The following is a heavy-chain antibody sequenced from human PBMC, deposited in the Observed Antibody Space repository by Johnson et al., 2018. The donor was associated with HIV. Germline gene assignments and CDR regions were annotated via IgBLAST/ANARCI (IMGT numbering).Heavy chain of an antibody. D-gene: IGHD2-21*02. CDR2: ISYDGSNK. V-gene: IGHV3-30*04. CDR3: ARPHIVVVTAGYAFDI. J-gene: IGHJ3*02. CDR1: GFSLSSYA. Sequence: VQLVESGGGVVQPGRSLRLSCAASGFSLSSYAMHWVRQAPGKGLEWVAVISYDGSNKYYADSVKGRFTISRDNSKNTLYVQMNSLRPEDTAVYYCARPHIVVVTAGYAFDIWGQGTMVIVSS.